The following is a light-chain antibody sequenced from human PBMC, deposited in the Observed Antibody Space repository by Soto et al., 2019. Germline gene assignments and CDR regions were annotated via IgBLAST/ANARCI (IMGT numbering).Light chain of an antibody. Sequence: EIVLTQSPGTLSLSPGERATLSCRASQSVSRYLAWYQQKPGQAPRLLIYDASNRATGIPARFSGSGSGTDFTLTISSREPEDFAVDYCQQRLNWPPITFGQGTRLEIK. CDR2: DAS. V-gene: IGKV3-11*01. J-gene: IGKJ5*01. CDR3: QQRLNWPPIT. CDR1: QSVSRY.